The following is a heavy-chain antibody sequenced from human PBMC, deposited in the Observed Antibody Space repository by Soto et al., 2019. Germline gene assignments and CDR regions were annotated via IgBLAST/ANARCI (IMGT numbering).Heavy chain of an antibody. CDR3: ARSHYYDTSGP. D-gene: IGHD3-22*01. CDR2: ISSSSSYT. J-gene: IGHJ5*02. CDR1: GFTCSDYY. V-gene: IGHV3-11*03. Sequence: GGSLRLSCAASGFTCSDYYMSWIRQAPGKGLEWVSCISSSSSYTKYADSVKGRFTISRDNAKNSLYLQMNSLRAEDTAVYYCARSHYYDTSGPWGQGTLVTVSS.